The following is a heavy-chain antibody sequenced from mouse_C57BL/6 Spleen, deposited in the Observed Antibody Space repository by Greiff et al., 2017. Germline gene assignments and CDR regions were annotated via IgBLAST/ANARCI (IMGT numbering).Heavy chain of an antibody. CDR1: GYAFSSYW. D-gene: IGHD2-1*01. J-gene: IGHJ2*01. Sequence: VKLQESGAELVKPGASVKISCKASGYAFSSYWMNWVKQRPGKGLEWIGQIYPGDGDTNYNGKFKGKATLTADKSSSTAYMQLSSLTSEDSAVYFCARGDYGNYFDYWGQGTTLTVSS. CDR3: ARGDYGNYFDY. V-gene: IGHV1-80*01. CDR2: IYPGDGDT.